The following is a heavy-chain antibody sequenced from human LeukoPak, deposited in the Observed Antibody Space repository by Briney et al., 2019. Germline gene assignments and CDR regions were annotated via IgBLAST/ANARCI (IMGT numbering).Heavy chain of an antibody. D-gene: IGHD1-1*01. V-gene: IGHV4-34*01. Sequence: SETLSLTCAVNSVSFSGYYWTWIRQPPGKGLEWIGEINHSGSANYNPSLKGRVTISVDTSKHQISLNLSSVTAAGTAVYYCARRTTGTGPLDYWGQGTLVTVSS. CDR3: ARRTTGTGPLDY. CDR2: INHSGSA. J-gene: IGHJ4*02. CDR1: SVSFSGYY.